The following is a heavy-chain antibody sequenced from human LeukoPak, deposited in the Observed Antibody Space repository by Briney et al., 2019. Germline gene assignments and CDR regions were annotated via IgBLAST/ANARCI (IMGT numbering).Heavy chain of an antibody. J-gene: IGHJ1*01. Sequence: PGGSLRLSCAASGFTFSSYAMSWVRQAPGKGLEWVSGISGSGANSHYADSVKGRFTISRDNSKNTLYLQMNSLRADDTAVYYCARALSQQLIRYSQDWGQGTLVTVSS. V-gene: IGHV3-23*01. CDR1: GFTFSSYA. CDR2: ISGSGANS. D-gene: IGHD1-1*01. CDR3: ARALSQQLIRYSQD.